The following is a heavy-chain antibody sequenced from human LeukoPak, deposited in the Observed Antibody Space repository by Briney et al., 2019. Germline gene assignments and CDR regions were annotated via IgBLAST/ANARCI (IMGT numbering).Heavy chain of an antibody. CDR3: VADFDY. J-gene: IGHJ4*02. CDR1: GFTFSSYA. CDR2: IRNDGSNE. V-gene: IGHV3-30*02. Sequence: PGGSLRLSCAASGFTFSSYAMSWVRQAPGEGLDWVAFIRNDGSNEWYADSVKGRFTISRDNSENTLYLQMNSLTGEDTAVYYCVADFDYWGQGTLVSVST.